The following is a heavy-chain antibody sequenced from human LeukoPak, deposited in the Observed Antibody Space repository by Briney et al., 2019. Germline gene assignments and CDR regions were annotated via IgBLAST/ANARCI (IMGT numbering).Heavy chain of an antibody. J-gene: IGHJ4*02. D-gene: IGHD3-10*01. Sequence: SQTLSLTCTVSGGSITSGDYYWSWIRQHPGKGLEWIGYIYYSGSTYYNSSLKSRVTLSVDTSKNQFSLKLSSVTAADTAVYYCARDSDYYGSGSSGYFDYWGQGTLVTVSS. V-gene: IGHV4-31*03. CDR3: ARDSDYYGSGSSGYFDY. CDR2: IYYSGST. CDR1: GGSITSGDYY.